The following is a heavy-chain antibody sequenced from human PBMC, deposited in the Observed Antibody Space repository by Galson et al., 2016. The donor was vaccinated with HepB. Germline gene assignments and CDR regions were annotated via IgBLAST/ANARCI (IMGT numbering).Heavy chain of an antibody. Sequence: LSLTCTVSGRPITNAGYYWSWVRQHPGKGLDWVGYISNSGSTYYKPSLQSRVAISADTAKNQLSLKVNSVTAADTGVYYCARSRVVRDSYYYMDVWGKGTTVTVSS. CDR2: ISNSGST. CDR1: GRPITNAGYY. CDR3: ARSRVVRDSYYYMDV. J-gene: IGHJ6*03. D-gene: IGHD3-10*01. V-gene: IGHV4-31*03.